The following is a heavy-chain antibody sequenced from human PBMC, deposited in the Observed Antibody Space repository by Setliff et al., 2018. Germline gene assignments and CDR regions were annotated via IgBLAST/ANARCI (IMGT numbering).Heavy chain of an antibody. CDR1: RFTFSSYY. CDR3: ARAPFSSGWYGGWEYYFDY. J-gene: IGHJ4*02. D-gene: IGHD6-19*01. CDR2: ISSTSTYI. V-gene: IGHV3-21*01. Sequence: GGSLRLSCVASRFTFSSYYMNWVRQAPGKGLEWVSSISSTSTYIYYADSVKGRFTISRDNARNSLYLKMNSLRAEDTAVYYCARAPFSSGWYGGWEYYFDYWGQGTQVTVSS.